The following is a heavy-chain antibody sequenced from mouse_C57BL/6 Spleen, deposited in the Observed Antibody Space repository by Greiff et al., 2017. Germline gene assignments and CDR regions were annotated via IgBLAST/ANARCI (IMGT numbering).Heavy chain of an antibody. Sequence: EVQRVESGGGLVKPGGSLKLSCAASGFTFSSYAMSWVRQTPEKRLEWVATISDGGSYTYYPDNVKGRFTISRDNAKNNLYLQMSQLKSEDTAMYYCARDGGNSPFDYWGQGTTLTVSS. CDR1: GFTFSSYA. D-gene: IGHD1-1*02. J-gene: IGHJ2*01. CDR2: ISDGGSYT. CDR3: ARDGGNSPFDY. V-gene: IGHV5-4*01.